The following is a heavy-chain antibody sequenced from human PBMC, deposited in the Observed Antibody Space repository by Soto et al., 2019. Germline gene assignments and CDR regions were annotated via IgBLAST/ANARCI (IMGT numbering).Heavy chain of an antibody. D-gene: IGHD1-26*01. CDR3: ERISELRTPTYYFDY. CDR1: GFSLSTSGMC. Sequence: SGPTLVNPTQTLTLTCTFSGFSLSTSGMCVSWIRQPPGKALEWLALIDWDDDKYYSTSLKTRLTISKDTSKNQVVLTMTNMDPVDTATYYCERISELRTPTYYFDYWGQGTLVTVYS. J-gene: IGHJ4*02. CDR2: IDWDDDK. V-gene: IGHV2-70*01.